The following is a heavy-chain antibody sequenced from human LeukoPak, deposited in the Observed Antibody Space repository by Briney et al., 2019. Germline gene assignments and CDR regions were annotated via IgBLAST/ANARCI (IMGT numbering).Heavy chain of an antibody. CDR2: ISGSGGST. CDR3: AKSWQWLENFDY. J-gene: IGHJ4*02. V-gene: IGHV3-23*01. D-gene: IGHD6-19*01. Sequence: GGSLRLSCAASGFTFSSYAMSWVRQAPGKGLEWVSAISGSGGSTYYADSVKGRFTTSRDNSKNTLYLQMNSLRAEDTAVYYCAKSWQWLENFDYWGQGTLVTVSS. CDR1: GFTFSSYA.